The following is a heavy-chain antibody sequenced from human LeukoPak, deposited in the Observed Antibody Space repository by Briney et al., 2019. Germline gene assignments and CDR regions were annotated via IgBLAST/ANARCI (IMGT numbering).Heavy chain of an antibody. D-gene: IGHD2-15*01. Sequence: GGSLRLSCAASGFTFSSYGMHWVRQAPGKGLEWVAVISFDGSNKYYADSVKGRFTISRDNSKNTLYLQMNSLRAEDTAVYYCAKVREVKLMRMAFDIWGQGTMVTVSS. CDR2: ISFDGSNK. CDR3: AKVREVKLMRMAFDI. V-gene: IGHV3-30*18. J-gene: IGHJ3*02. CDR1: GFTFSSYG.